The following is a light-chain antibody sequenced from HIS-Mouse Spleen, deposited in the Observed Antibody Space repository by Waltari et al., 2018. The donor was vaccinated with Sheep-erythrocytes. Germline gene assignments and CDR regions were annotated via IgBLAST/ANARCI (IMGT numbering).Light chain of an antibody. CDR1: SSDVGSYNI. J-gene: IGLJ3*02. Sequence: QSALTQPASVSGSPGQSITISCTGTSSDVGSYNIVSLYQQHPGKAPKLMISEGSKRPSVVSNRFSGYKSGNTASLTISGLQAEDEADYYCCSYAGSSTWVFGGGTKLTVL. CDR3: CSYAGSSTWV. V-gene: IGLV2-23*01. CDR2: EGS.